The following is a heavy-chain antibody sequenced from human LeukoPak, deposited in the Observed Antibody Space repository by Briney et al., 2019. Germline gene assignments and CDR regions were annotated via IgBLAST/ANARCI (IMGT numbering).Heavy chain of an antibody. CDR2: IKEDGSEK. Sequence: GGSLRLSCAGSGFMFSSYWMSWVRQAPGKGLEWVANIKEDGSEKYYVDSVKGRFTISRDNAKNSLYLQMNSLRAADTAVYYCASIGTSXGXXFDPWGQGTLVTVSP. J-gene: IGHJ5*02. V-gene: IGHV3-7*01. CDR3: ASIGTSXGXXFDP. D-gene: IGHD1-14*01. CDR1: GFMFSSYW.